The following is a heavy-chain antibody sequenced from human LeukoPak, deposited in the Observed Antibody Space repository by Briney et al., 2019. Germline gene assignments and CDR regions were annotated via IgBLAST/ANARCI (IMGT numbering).Heavy chain of an antibody. V-gene: IGHV3-23*01. CDR1: GFSFSTSP. CDR2: MNNGPGAT. J-gene: IGHJ6*02. CDR3: AKTHYDLLDV. D-gene: IGHD5-12*01. Sequence: GGSLRLSCAASGFSFSTSPISWVRQPPGKGLEWVSAMNNGPGATFYRDSVRGRFTISRDDSKSTLYLQMNSLRADDAGTYYCAKTHYDLLDVWGQGTPVTVSS.